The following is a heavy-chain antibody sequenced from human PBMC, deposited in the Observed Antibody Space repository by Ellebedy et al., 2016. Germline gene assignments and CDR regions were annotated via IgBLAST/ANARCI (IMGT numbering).Heavy chain of an antibody. J-gene: IGHJ4*02. V-gene: IGHV4-39*07. CDR2: IYYDEST. Sequence: SETLSLXXSVSGGSISDSVYHWGWIRQPPGKGLEWIGGIYYDESTDNNPSLQSRVTMSMDTSKNQFSPKLSSVTVADTAMYYCARDFGWFRYDHWGQGILVTVSS. CDR1: GGSISDSVYH. D-gene: IGHD6-19*01. CDR3: ARDFGWFRYDH.